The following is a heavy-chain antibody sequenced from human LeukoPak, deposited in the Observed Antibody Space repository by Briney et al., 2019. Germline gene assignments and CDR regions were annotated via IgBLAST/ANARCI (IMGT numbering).Heavy chain of an antibody. CDR1: GGSFSGYY. J-gene: IGHJ4*02. CDR3: ARGGIAAAGIGPRSFDY. V-gene: IGHV4-34*01. CDR2: INHSGST. Sequence: SETLSLTCAVYGGSFSGYYWSWIRQPPRKGLEWIGEINHSGSTNYNPSLKSRVTISVDTSTNQFSLKLSSLTAADPAVYYCARGGIAAAGIGPRSFDYWGQGTLVTVPS. D-gene: IGHD6-13*01.